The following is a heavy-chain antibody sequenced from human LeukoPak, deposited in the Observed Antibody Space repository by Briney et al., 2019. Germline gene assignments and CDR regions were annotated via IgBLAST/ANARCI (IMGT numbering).Heavy chain of an antibody. Sequence: GGSLRLSCEASGFTFSDYYMNWIRQAPGKGLEWVSYISGQSTDTNYADSVKGRFTIPRDNAKNSLYLQMDSLRAEDTAVYYCARTARLLDYWGQGTLVTVSS. CDR1: GFTFSDYY. CDR2: ISGQSTDT. V-gene: IGHV3-11*06. D-gene: IGHD5-12*01. CDR3: ARTARLLDY. J-gene: IGHJ4*02.